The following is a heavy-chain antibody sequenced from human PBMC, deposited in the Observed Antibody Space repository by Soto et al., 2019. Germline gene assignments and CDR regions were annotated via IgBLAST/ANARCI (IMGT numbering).Heavy chain of an antibody. Sequence: PSETLSLTCTVSGGSIGSYYWSWVRQPPGKGLEWIGYIYYSGSTNYNPSLKSRVTISVDTSKNQFSLKLSSVTAADTAVYYCARDRYSYELGYYYGMDVWGQGTTVTVS. D-gene: IGHD5-18*01. CDR1: GGSIGSYY. CDR3: ARDRYSYELGYYYGMDV. V-gene: IGHV4-59*01. CDR2: IYYSGST. J-gene: IGHJ6*02.